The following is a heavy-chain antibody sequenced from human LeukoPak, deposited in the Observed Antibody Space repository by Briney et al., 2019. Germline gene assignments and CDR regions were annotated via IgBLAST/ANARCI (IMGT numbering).Heavy chain of an antibody. CDR3: AREYYYDSSIDY. CDR1: GFTFSSYS. Sequence: GGSLRLSCAASGFTFSSYSMNWVRQAPGKGLEWVSYISSSSSNIYYADSVKGRFTISRDNAKNSLYLQMNSLGAEDTAVYYCAREYYYDSSIDYWGQGTLVTVSS. D-gene: IGHD3-22*01. V-gene: IGHV3-48*01. CDR2: ISSSSSNI. J-gene: IGHJ4*02.